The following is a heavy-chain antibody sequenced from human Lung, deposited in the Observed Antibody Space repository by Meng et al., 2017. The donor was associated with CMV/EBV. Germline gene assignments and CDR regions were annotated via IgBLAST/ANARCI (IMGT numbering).Heavy chain of an antibody. CDR3: ARDRLGVTTGRDV. CDR2: INPSGGST. J-gene: IGHJ6*02. V-gene: IGHV1-46*01. D-gene: IGHD4-11*01. Sequence: SVXVSXXASGYTFTSYYMHWVRQAPGQGLEWMGIINPSGGSTSYAQKFQGRVTMTRDTSTSTVYMELSSLRSEDTAVYYCARDRLGVTTGRDVWGQGTPVTVSS. CDR1: GYTFTSYY.